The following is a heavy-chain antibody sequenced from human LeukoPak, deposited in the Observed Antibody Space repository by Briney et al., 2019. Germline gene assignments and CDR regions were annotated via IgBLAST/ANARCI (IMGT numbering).Heavy chain of an antibody. CDR2: IIPIFGTA. V-gene: IGHV1-69*13. J-gene: IGHJ5*02. D-gene: IGHD3-3*01. Sequence: GASVKVSCKASGGTFSSYAISWVRQAPGQGLEWMGGIIPIFGTANYAQKFQGRVTITADESTSTAYMELSSLRSEDTAVYYCAGDPRDDFWSGSNWFDPWGQGTLVTVSS. CDR1: GGTFSSYA. CDR3: AGDPRDDFWSGSNWFDP.